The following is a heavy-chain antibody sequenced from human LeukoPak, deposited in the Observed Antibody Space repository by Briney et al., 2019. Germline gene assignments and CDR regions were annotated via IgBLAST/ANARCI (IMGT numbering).Heavy chain of an antibody. CDR2: INPDSGGT. CDR3: ARGRYSSGWYYFDY. D-gene: IGHD6-19*01. J-gene: IGHJ4*02. V-gene: IGHV1-2*02. CDR1: GYSFTGYY. Sequence: GASVKVSCKASGYSFTGYYMHWVRQAPGQGLEWMGWINPDSGGTNYAQKFQGRVTMTRNTSISTAYMELSSLRSEDTAVYYCARGRYSSGWYYFDYWGQGTLVTVSS.